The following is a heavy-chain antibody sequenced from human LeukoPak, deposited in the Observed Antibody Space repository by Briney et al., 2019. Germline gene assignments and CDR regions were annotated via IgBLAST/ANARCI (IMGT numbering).Heavy chain of an antibody. CDR3: AKDLSDSSRVPGDY. CDR1: GFTFNTYA. CDR2: ISGSGGST. D-gene: IGHD6-13*01. J-gene: IGHJ4*02. V-gene: IGHV3-23*01. Sequence: PGGSLRLSCAASGFTFNTYAMSWVRQAPGKGLEWVSSISGSGGSTFYADPVKGRFTISRDNSKNTLYLQMNSLRAEDTAVYYCAKDLSDSSRVPGDYWGQGTLVTVSS.